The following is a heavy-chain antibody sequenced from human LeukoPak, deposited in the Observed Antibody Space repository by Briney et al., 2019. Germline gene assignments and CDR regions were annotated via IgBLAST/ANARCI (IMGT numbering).Heavy chain of an antibody. CDR2: ISSSSSYT. Sequence: GGSLRLSCAASGFIFSPYSMNWVRQAPGKGLEWVSYISSSSSYTNYADSVKGRFTISRDNAKNSLYLQMNSLRAEDTAVYYCARERLYGSGSYYTFDYWGQGTLVTVSS. D-gene: IGHD3-10*01. J-gene: IGHJ4*02. CDR3: ARERLYGSGSYYTFDY. V-gene: IGHV3-21*05. CDR1: GFIFSPYS.